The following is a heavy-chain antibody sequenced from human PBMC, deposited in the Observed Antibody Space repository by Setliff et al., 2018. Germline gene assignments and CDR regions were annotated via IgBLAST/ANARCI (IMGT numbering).Heavy chain of an antibody. CDR3: VRGGLAAAGKKGVFEH. J-gene: IGHJ4*02. CDR2: MDPKTGDT. D-gene: IGHD6-13*01. V-gene: IGHV1-8*01. Sequence: RASVKVSCKASGYNFKNYAINWVRQATGQGLEWMGWMDPKTGDTGFAQKFQGRVTITSDTSINTVYLDLSGLKSDDTAVYYCVRGGLAAAGKKGVFEHWGQGTLVTVSS. CDR1: GYNFKNYA.